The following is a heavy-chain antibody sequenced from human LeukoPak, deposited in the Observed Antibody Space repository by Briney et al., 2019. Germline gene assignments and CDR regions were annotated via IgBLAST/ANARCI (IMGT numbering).Heavy chain of an antibody. CDR2: IYSGGST. Sequence: GGSLRLSCAASGFTVSSNYMSSVRQAPGKGLEWVSVIYSGGSTYYADSVKGRFTISRDNSKNTLYLQMNSLRAEDTAVYYCATLWFGELSLSYFDYWGQGTLVTVSS. J-gene: IGHJ4*02. CDR3: ATLWFGELSLSYFDY. V-gene: IGHV3-53*01. CDR1: GFTVSSNY. D-gene: IGHD3-10*01.